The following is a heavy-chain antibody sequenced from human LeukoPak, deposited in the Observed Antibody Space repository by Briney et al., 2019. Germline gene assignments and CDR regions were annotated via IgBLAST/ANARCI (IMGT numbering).Heavy chain of an antibody. J-gene: IGHJ6*03. V-gene: IGHV4-39*07. Sequence: PSETLSLTCSVSGGSFSSSSYYWAWIRQPPGKGLEWIGSIYYSGSTYYNPSLKSRVTISVDTSKNQFSLKLSSVTAADTAVYYCARTTEAHSWRTRYYDYYMDVWGKGTTVTVSS. D-gene: IGHD6-13*01. CDR2: IYYSGST. CDR1: GGSFSSSSYY. CDR3: ARTTEAHSWRTRYYDYYMDV.